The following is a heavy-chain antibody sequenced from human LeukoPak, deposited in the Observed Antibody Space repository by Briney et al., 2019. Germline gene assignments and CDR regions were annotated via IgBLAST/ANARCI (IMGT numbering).Heavy chain of an antibody. D-gene: IGHD6-13*01. CDR1: GYTFTSYG. CDR3: ARDEDPGYSSSWIDY. Sequence: ASVKVSCKASGYTFTSYGISSVRQAPGQGREWMGWISAYNGNTNYAQKLQGRVTMTTDTSTSTAYMELRSLRSDDTAVYYCARDEDPGYSSSWIDYWGQGTLVTVSS. CDR2: ISAYNGNT. J-gene: IGHJ4*02. V-gene: IGHV1-18*01.